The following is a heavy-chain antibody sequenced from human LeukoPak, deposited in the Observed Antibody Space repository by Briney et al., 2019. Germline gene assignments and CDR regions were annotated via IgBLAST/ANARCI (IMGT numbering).Heavy chain of an antibody. J-gene: IGHJ6*03. CDR3: ARGYYDILTGRYYYYYYYMDV. Sequence: SVKVSCKASGGAFSSYAISWVRQAPGQGLEWMGGIIPIFGTANYAQKFQGRVTITADESTSTAYMELSSLRSEDTAVYYCARGYYDILTGRYYYYYYYMDVWGKGTTVTVSS. CDR2: IIPIFGTA. CDR1: GGAFSSYA. D-gene: IGHD3-9*01. V-gene: IGHV1-69*01.